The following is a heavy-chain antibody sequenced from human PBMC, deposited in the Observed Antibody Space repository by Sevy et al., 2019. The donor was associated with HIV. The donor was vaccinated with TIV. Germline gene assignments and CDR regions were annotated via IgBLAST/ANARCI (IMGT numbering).Heavy chain of an antibody. J-gene: IGHJ4*03. V-gene: IGHV4-59*08. Sequence: SETLSLPCSVSSGSIGNYYWYWIRQPPGRGLEWLGLIYYSGNTNYNPSLKSRVTMSIDTSKNQFSLGLSSLTAADTAVYYCARRAFLGGYFDSWGQGILVTVSS. D-gene: IGHD3-16*01. CDR3: ARRAFLGGYFDS. CDR2: IYYSGNT. CDR1: SGSIGNYY.